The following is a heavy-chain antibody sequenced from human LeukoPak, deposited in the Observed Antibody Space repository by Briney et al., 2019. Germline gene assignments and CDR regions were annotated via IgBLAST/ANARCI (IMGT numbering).Heavy chain of an antibody. D-gene: IGHD1-26*01. CDR1: GGSISSYY. CDR3: ARRVWEPSGFDY. V-gene: IGHV4-59*08. J-gene: IGHJ4*02. CDR2: IYYSGST. Sequence: SETLSLTCTVSGGSISSYYWSWIRQPPGKGLEWIGYIYYSGSTNYNLSLKSRVTISVDTSKNQFSLKLSSVTAADTAVYYCARRVWEPSGFDYWGQGTLVTVSS.